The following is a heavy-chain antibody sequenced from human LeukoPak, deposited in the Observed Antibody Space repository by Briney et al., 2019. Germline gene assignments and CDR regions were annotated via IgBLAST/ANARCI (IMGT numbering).Heavy chain of an antibody. CDR2: INHSGST. D-gene: IGHD2-2*01. J-gene: IGHJ4*02. CDR3: ARSPEVPAAPGPFDY. Sequence: PSETLSLTCAVYGGSFSGYYWSWIRQPPGKGLEWIGEINHSGSTNYNPSLKSRVTISVDTSKNQFSLKLSSVTAADTAVYYCARSPEVPAAPGPFDYWGQGTLVTVSS. CDR1: GGSFSGYY. V-gene: IGHV4-34*01.